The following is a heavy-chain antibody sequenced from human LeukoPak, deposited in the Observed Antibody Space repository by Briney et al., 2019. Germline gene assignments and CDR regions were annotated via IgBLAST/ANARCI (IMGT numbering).Heavy chain of an antibody. Sequence: GASVKVSCKASGGTFSSYAISWVRQALGQGLEWMGGIIPIFGTANYAQKFQGRVTITADESTSTAYMELSSLRSEDTAVYYCARSRSDSSGYQDFPFDYWGQGTLVTVSS. D-gene: IGHD3-22*01. J-gene: IGHJ4*02. V-gene: IGHV1-69*13. CDR1: GGTFSSYA. CDR3: ARSRSDSSGYQDFPFDY. CDR2: IIPIFGTA.